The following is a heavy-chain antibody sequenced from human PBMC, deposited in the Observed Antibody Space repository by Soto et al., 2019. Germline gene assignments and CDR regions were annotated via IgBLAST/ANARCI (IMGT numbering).Heavy chain of an antibody. J-gene: IGHJ4*02. CDR1: GGSFGGYY. D-gene: IGHD6-13*01. Sequence: SETLSLTCAVYGGSFGGYYWSWIGRPPGKGLEWIGEINHSGSTNNNPSLKSRVTISVDTSKNQLSLKLSSVTAADTAVYYCARGLRSWTYYFDYWGQGIQVTVSS. CDR2: INHSGST. V-gene: IGHV4-34*01. CDR3: ARGLRSWTYYFDY.